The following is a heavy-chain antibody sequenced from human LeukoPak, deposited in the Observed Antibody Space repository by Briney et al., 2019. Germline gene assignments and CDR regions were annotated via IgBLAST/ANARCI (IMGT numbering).Heavy chain of an antibody. CDR2: IYYSGST. D-gene: IGHD3-3*01. Sequence: PSETLSLTCTVSGGSISDYYWNWIRQPPGKGLEWIGYIYYSGSTTYNPSLKSRVTMSVDTAKNQFSLKLRSVTAADTAVYYCTRGDFCSKSNCYLRPMDVWGKGTTVTVSS. J-gene: IGHJ6*03. CDR3: TRGDFCSKSNCYLRPMDV. CDR1: GGSISDYY. V-gene: IGHV4-59*01.